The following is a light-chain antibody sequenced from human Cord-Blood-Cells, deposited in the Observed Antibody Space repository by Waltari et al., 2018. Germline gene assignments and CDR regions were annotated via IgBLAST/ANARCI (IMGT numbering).Light chain of an antibody. V-gene: IGKV1-39*01. CDR2: AAS. CDR1: QSISSY. J-gene: IGKJ2*01. Sequence: DNQMPQSPSSLPASVGDRVTTTCRASQSISSYLNWYQQKPGKAPKLLIYAASSLQSGVPSRFSGSGSGTDFTLTISSLQPEDFATYYCQQSYSTLYTFGQGTKLEIK. CDR3: QQSYSTLYT.